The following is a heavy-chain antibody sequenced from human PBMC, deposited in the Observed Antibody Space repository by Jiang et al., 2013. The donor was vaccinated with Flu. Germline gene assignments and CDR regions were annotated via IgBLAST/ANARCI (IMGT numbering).Heavy chain of an antibody. CDR3: ARGYGDFDY. Sequence: GAEVKKPGASVKVSCKASGYIFTSYRIHWVRQAPGQGLEWMGIINPSGGSTNYAQKFQGRVTMTRDTSTSTVYMELSSLRSEDTAVYYCARGYGDFDYWGQGTLVTVSS. J-gene: IGHJ4*02. V-gene: IGHV1-46*03. D-gene: IGHD1-14*01. CDR2: INPSGGST. CDR1: GYIFTSYR.